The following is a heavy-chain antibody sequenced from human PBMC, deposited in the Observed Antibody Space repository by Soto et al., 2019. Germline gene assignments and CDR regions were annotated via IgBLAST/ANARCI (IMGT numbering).Heavy chain of an antibody. CDR1: GFTFSSYS. V-gene: IGHV3-23*01. D-gene: IGHD3-10*01. CDR3: AKKVNSGPGSQYFDY. J-gene: IGHJ4*02. Sequence: PGGSLRLSCAASGFTFSSYSMSWVRQAPGKGLEWVSGFRSSGDGGTTYYADSVKGRFTISRDNSKNTLFLQMNSLRAEDTAIYYCAKKVNSGPGSQYFDYWGQGTLVTVSS. CDR2: FRSSGDGGTT.